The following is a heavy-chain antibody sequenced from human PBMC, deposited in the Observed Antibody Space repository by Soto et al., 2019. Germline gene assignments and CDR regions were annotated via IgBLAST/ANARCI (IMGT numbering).Heavy chain of an antibody. CDR2: ISSSSSTI. J-gene: IGHJ4*02. CDR3: ARADGSGSSYYFDY. D-gene: IGHD3-10*01. Sequence: GGSLRLSCAASGFTFSSYSMSWVRQAPGKGLEWVSYISSSSSTIYYADSVKGRFTISRDNAKNSLYLQMNSLRDEDTAVYYCARADGSGSSYYFDYWGQGTLVTVSS. V-gene: IGHV3-48*02. CDR1: GFTFSSYS.